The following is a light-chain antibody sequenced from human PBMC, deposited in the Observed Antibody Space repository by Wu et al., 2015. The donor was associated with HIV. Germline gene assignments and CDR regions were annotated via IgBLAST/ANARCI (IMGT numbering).Light chain of an antibody. CDR2: GAS. CDR1: QVVITRY. J-gene: IGKJ4*01. Sequence: EIVLTQSPGTLSVSPGERATLSCRASQVVITRYLAWYQQKPGLPPRLLIYGASSRATDIPDRFSASGSGTDFTLTISRLEPEDSAVYFCQQYESSVTFGGGTKVEI. V-gene: IGKV3-20*01. CDR3: QQYESSVT.